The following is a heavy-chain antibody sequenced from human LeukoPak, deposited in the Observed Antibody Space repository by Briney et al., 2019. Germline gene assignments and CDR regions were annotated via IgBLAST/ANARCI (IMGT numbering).Heavy chain of an antibody. V-gene: IGHV3-53*01. Sequence: GGSLRLSCAASGFTVSSNYMSWVRQAPGEGLEWVSVIYSGGSTYYADSVKDRFTISRGNSKNTLYLQMNSLRAEDTAVYYCAREDYGDYGSAFDIWGQGTMVTVSS. CDR3: AREDYGDYGSAFDI. J-gene: IGHJ3*02. CDR2: IYSGGST. D-gene: IGHD4-17*01. CDR1: GFTVSSNY.